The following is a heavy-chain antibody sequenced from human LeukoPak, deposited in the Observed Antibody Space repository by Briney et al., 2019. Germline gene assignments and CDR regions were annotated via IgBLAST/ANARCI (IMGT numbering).Heavy chain of an antibody. V-gene: IGHV1-2*02. CDR2: SNPNRSGN. Sequence: ASVEVSCKASGYTYTGYYMHWVRQAPGQGREGMGWSNPNRSGNNYPQKFQGTVTMTTDTSISPAYMELSGLRSDDTATYYCARDPVYERGWFDPWGQGALVTVSS. CDR1: GYTYTGYY. J-gene: IGHJ5*02. CDR3: ARDPVYERGWFDP. D-gene: IGHD2/OR15-2a*01.